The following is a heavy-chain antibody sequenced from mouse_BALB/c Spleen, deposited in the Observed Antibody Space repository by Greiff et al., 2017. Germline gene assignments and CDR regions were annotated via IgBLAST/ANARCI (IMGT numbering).Heavy chain of an antibody. J-gene: IGHJ3*01. V-gene: IGHV2-9*02. Sequence: VQLQESGPGLVAPSQSLSITCTVSGFSLTSYGVHWVRQPPGKGLEWLGVIWAGGSTNYNSALMSRLSISKDNSKSQVFLKMNSLQTDDTAMYYCATYRYDEGFAYWGQGTLVTVSA. CDR1: GFSLTSYG. CDR2: IWAGGST. CDR3: ATYRYDEGFAY. D-gene: IGHD2-14*01.